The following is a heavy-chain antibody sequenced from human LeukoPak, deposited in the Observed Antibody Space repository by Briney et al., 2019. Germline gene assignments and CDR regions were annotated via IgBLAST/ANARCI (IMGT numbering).Heavy chain of an antibody. V-gene: IGHV4-34*01. CDR3: AREDCSGGDCTSFDY. D-gene: IGHD2-15*01. J-gene: IGHJ4*02. CDR2: INPGGST. CDR1: GGTFSGYY. Sequence: PSETLSLTCAVYGGTFSGYYWSWIRQSPGKGLEWIGEINPGGSTNYNPSLESRVIISVDTSKNQFSLKMDSVRAADTAVYYCAREDCSGGDCTSFDYWGQGMLDTVSS.